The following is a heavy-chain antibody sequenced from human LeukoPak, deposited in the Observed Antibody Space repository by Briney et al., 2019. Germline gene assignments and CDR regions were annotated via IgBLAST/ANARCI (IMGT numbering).Heavy chain of an antibody. CDR3: ARATSSSWSLFDY. J-gene: IGHJ4*02. CDR2: IWYDGSNK. D-gene: IGHD6-13*01. V-gene: IGHV3-33*01. CDR1: GLTFSSYG. Sequence: GGSLRLSCAASGLTFSSYGMHWVRQAPGKGLEWVAVIWYDGSNKYYADSVKGRFTISRDNSKNTLYLQMNSLRAEDTAVYYCARATSSSWSLFDYWGQGTLVTVSS.